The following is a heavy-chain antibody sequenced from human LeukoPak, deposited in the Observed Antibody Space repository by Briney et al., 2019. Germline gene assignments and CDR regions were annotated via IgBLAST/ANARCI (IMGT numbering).Heavy chain of an antibody. D-gene: IGHD3-3*01. J-gene: IGHJ6*02. Sequence: GGSLRLSCAASGFTFSSYAMHWVRQAPGKGLEWVAVISYDGSNKYYADSVKGRFTISRDNSKNTLYLQMNSLRAEDTAVYYCARPYYDSWSGYPRYGMDVWGQGTTVTVSS. CDR1: GFTFSSYA. V-gene: IGHV3-30-3*01. CDR3: ARPYYDSWSGYPRYGMDV. CDR2: ISYDGSNK.